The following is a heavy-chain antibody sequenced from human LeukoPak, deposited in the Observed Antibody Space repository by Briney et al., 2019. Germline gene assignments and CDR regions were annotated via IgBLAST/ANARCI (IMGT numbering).Heavy chain of an antibody. CDR3: AKDPDYDSSGRRVYFDY. CDR1: GFTFDDYA. D-gene: IGHD3-22*01. Sequence: GGSLRLSCAASGFTFDDYAMHWVRQAPGKGLEWVSGISWNSGSIGYADSVKGRFTISRDNAKNSLYLQMNSLRAEDTALYYCAKDPDYDSSGRRVYFDYWGQGTLVTVSS. J-gene: IGHJ4*02. V-gene: IGHV3-9*01. CDR2: ISWNSGSI.